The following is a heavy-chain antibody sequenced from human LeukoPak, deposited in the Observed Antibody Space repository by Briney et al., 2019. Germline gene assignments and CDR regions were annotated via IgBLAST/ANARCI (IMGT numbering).Heavy chain of an antibody. CDR2: VYYSGST. D-gene: IGHD3-10*01. Sequence: SETLSLTCTVSGGSISSYYWSWIRQPPGKGLEWIGYVYYSGSTNYNPSLKSRVTISVDTSKNQFSLKLSSVTAADAAVYYCARLYGSGSYDYWGQGTLVTVSS. CDR1: GGSISSYY. V-gene: IGHV4-59*08. J-gene: IGHJ4*02. CDR3: ARLYGSGSYDY.